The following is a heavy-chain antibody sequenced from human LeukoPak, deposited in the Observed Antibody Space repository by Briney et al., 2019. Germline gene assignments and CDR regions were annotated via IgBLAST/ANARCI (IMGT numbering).Heavy chain of an antibody. V-gene: IGHV2-5*02. Sequence: SGPTLVKPTQTLTLTCTFSGFSLSTSGVGVGWIRQPPGKALEWLALIYWDDDKRYSPSLKSRLTITKDTSKNQVVLTMTNMDPVDTAAYYCAHSLLRYSGSHLFPYFDYWGQGTLVTVSS. J-gene: IGHJ4*02. D-gene: IGHD1-26*01. CDR3: AHSLLRYSGSHLFPYFDY. CDR1: GFSLSTSGVG. CDR2: IYWDDDK.